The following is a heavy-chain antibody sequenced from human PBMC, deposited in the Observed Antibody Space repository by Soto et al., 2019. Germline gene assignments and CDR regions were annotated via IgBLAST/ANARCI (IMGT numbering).Heavy chain of an antibody. Sequence: PGGSLRLSCAASGFTFSSYSMNWVRQAPGKGLEWVSSISSSSSYIYYADSVKGRFTISRDNAKNSLYLQMNSLRAEDTAVYYCARDVGEQQLVQCFDYWGQGTLVTVS. D-gene: IGHD6-13*01. J-gene: IGHJ4*02. V-gene: IGHV3-21*01. CDR1: GFTFSSYS. CDR3: ARDVGEQQLVQCFDY. CDR2: ISSSSSYI.